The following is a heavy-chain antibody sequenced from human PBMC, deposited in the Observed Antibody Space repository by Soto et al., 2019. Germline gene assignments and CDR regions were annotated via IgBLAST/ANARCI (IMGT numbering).Heavy chain of an antibody. Sequence: WGSLRLSCAASGFTFSSYAMSWVRQAPGKGLEWVSAISGSGGSTYYADSVKGRFTISRDNSKNTLYLQMNSLRAEDTAVYYCAKEWGPSVVVAVNWFDPWGQGTLVTVSS. V-gene: IGHV3-23*01. CDR1: GFTFSSYA. J-gene: IGHJ5*02. CDR2: ISGSGGST. CDR3: AKEWGPSVVVAVNWFDP. D-gene: IGHD2-15*01.